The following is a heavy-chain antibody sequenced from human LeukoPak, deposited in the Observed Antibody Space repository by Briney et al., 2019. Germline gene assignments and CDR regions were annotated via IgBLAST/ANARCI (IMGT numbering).Heavy chain of an antibody. V-gene: IGHV3-30*02. CDR3: AKARYLSAPPFDY. CDR2: IRYDGSNK. CDR1: GITFSSYG. J-gene: IGHJ4*02. D-gene: IGHD1-14*01. Sequence: GGSLRLSCAASGITFSSYGMHWVRQAPGKGLEWVAFIRYDGSNKYYADSVKGRFTISRDNSKNTLYLQMNSLRAEDTAVYYCAKARYLSAPPFDYWGQGTLVTVSS.